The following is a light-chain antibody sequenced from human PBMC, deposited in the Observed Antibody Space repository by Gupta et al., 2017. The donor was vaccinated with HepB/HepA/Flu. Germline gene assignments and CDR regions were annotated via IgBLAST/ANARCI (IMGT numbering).Light chain of an antibody. Sequence: QSVLTQPPSASGTPGQRVTISCSGSSSNIGSNYVYWYQQLPGTAPKLLIYRNNQRPSGVPARFSGSKSGTAASLAISGLRAEDEADYYCAAWDDSRSGLFGGGTKLTVL. CDR1: SSNIGSNY. CDR3: AAWDDSRSGL. CDR2: RNN. V-gene: IGLV1-47*01. J-gene: IGLJ2*01.